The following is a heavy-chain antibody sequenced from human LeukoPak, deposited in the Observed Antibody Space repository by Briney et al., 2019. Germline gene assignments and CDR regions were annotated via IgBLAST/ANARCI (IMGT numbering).Heavy chain of an antibody. CDR2: INPSGGST. CDR3: ARRYLYYFDY. J-gene: IGHJ4*02. CDR1: GYTFTSYS. V-gene: IGHV1-46*01. Sequence: ASVKVSCKASGYTFTSYSMHWVRQAPGQGLEWMGIINPSGGSTSFAQKFQGRVTMTRDMSTSTVYMELSSLRSEDTSVYYCARRYLYYFDYWGQGTLVTVSS. D-gene: IGHD1-1*01.